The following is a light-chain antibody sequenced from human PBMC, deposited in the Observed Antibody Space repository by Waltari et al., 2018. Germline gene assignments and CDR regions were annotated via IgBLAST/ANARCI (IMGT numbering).Light chain of an antibody. CDR3: QQYNTWPPLT. V-gene: IGKV3-15*01. J-gene: IGKJ4*01. CDR1: QTITDN. CDR2: GAS. Sequence: EIVMTQSPATLSVSPGERATLSCRTSQTITDNLAWYQQKPDQAPRLLIYGASSRATGVPARFSVSGSGTDFTLTISSLQSDDFAIYYCQQYNTWPPLTFGGGTKVEIK.